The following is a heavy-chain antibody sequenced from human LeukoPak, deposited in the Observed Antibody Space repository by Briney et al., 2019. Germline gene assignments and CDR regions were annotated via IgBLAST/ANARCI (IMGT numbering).Heavy chain of an antibody. J-gene: IGHJ4*02. CDR1: GGSISSHY. CDR3: ARGGLTVVMLRY. Sequence: SETLSLTCTVSGGSISSHYWSWIRQPPGKGLEWIGYIYYSGITNYNPSLKSRVTISVDTSKNQFSLKLSSVTAADTAVYYCARGGLTVVMLRYRGQGALVTVSS. V-gene: IGHV4-59*11. CDR2: IYYSGIT. D-gene: IGHD4-23*01.